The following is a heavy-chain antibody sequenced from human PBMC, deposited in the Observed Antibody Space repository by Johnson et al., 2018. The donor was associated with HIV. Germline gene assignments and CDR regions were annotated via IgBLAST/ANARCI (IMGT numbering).Heavy chain of an antibody. CDR1: GFTFSSYG. D-gene: IGHD5-12*01. CDR3: AKPNSGYALGLGAFDI. Sequence: QMLLVESGGGVVQPGRSLRLSCVGSGFTFSSYGMHWVRQAPGKGLEWVAVISYDGNNKYYADSVKGRFTLSRDNSKNTLYLQMNSLRAEDTAVYYCAKPNSGYALGLGAFDIWGQGTMVTVSS. CDR2: ISYDGNNK. J-gene: IGHJ3*02. V-gene: IGHV3-30*18.